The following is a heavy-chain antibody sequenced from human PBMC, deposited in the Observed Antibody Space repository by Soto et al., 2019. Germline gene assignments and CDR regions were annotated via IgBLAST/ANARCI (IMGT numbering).Heavy chain of an antibody. J-gene: IGHJ3*02. CDR3: AHPRGYGVFDAVDI. Sequence: EVQLLETGGGLVQPGGSLSLSCAASGFIFSTYAMNWVRQAPGKGLEWVSAISNSGGGTYYAESVRGRFTISRDNSINTLYLQMSSLRTEDTAVYYCAHPRGYGVFDAVDIWGQGTMVTVSS. CDR1: GFIFSTYA. V-gene: IGHV3-23*01. CDR2: ISNSGGGT. D-gene: IGHD4-17*01.